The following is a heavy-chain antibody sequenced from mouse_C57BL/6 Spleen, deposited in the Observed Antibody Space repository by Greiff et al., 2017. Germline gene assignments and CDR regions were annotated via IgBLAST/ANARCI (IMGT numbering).Heavy chain of an antibody. Sequence: VKLVESGAELVRPGTSVKVSCKASGYAFTNYLIEWVKQRPGQGLEWIGVIKPGSGGTNYNEKFKGKATLTADKSSSTGYMQLSSLTSEDSAVYFCARDYYGSKCWYFDVWGTGTTVTVSS. CDR1: GYAFTNYL. D-gene: IGHD1-1*01. CDR3: ARDYYGSKCWYFDV. CDR2: IKPGSGGT. J-gene: IGHJ1*03. V-gene: IGHV1-54*01.